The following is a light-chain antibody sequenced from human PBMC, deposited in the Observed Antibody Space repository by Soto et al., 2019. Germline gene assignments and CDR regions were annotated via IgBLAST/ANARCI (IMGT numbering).Light chain of an antibody. CDR1: QSVSSK. CDR2: GAS. CDR3: QQYNNWPGT. J-gene: IGKJ1*01. Sequence: EIVLTQSPGTLSVSPGERATLSCRASQSVSSKLAWYQQKPGQAPRLLVYGASTGATGIPARFSGSGSETEFTLTISSLQSEDFAVYYCQQYNNWPGTFGRGTKVEIK. V-gene: IGKV3-15*01.